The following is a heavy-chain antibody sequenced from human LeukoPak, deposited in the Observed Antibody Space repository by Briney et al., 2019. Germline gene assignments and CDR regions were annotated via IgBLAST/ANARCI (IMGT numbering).Heavy chain of an antibody. D-gene: IGHD3-10*01. CDR3: AKDPELFDYYGSGSYDY. Sequence: GSLRLSCAASGFTFSSYGMHWVRQAPGKGLEWVAFIRYDGSNKYYADSVKGRFTISRDNSKNTLYLQMNSLRAEDTAVYYCAKDPELFDYYGSGSYDYWGQGTLVTVSS. V-gene: IGHV3-30*02. J-gene: IGHJ4*02. CDR1: GFTFSSYG. CDR2: IRYDGSNK.